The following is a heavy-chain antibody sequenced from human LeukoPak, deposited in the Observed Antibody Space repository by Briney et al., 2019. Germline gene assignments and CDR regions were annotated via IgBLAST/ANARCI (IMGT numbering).Heavy chain of an antibody. V-gene: IGHV4-39*01. CDR2: IYSSGST. CDR3: ARLLGAAKTDYFDS. J-gene: IGHJ4*02. CDR1: GGSISSGDYY. Sequence: PSETQSLTCTVSGGSISSGDYYWAWIRQPPGKGLKWIGSIYSSGSTYYNPSLKSRVTISRDTSKNQFSLRLTSVTAADTAVYYCARLLGAAKTDYFDSWGQGTLVTVSS. D-gene: IGHD6-25*01.